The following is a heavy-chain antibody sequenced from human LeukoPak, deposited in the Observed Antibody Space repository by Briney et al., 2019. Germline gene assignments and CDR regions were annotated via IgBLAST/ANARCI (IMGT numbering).Heavy chain of an antibody. CDR1: GFTFSSFS. Sequence: PGGSLRLSCAASGFTFSSFSMSWVRQAPGKGLEWVSYISSSSTIYYADSVRGRFTISRDNSKNTLYLQMNSLRAEDTAVFYCAKGGRKNYHYMDVWGKGTTVTVSS. D-gene: IGHD6-25*01. CDR2: ISSSSTI. V-gene: IGHV3-48*01. CDR3: AKGGRKNYHYMDV. J-gene: IGHJ6*03.